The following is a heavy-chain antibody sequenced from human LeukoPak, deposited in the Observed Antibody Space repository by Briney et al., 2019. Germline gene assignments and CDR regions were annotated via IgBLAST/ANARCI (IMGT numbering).Heavy chain of an antibody. J-gene: IGHJ4*02. CDR2: ISGSGGST. D-gene: IGHD3-10*01. Sequence: GGSLRLSCAASGFTVSSYAMSWVRQAPGKGLEWVSAISGSGGSTYYADSVKGRFTISRDNSKNTLYLQMNSLRAEDTAVYYCAKNVLLWFGIDYWGQGTLVTVSS. CDR1: GFTVSSYA. V-gene: IGHV3-23*01. CDR3: AKNVLLWFGIDY.